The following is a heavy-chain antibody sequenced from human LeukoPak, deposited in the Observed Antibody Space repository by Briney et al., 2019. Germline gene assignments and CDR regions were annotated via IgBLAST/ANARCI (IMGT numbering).Heavy chain of an antibody. Sequence: ASVKVSCKASGYTFTSYYMHWVRQAPGQGLEWVGIINPSGGSTSYAQKFQGRVTMTRDTSTSTVYMELSSLRSEDTAVYYCARAPTYYYDSSGYSPDYWGQGTLVTISS. CDR3: ARAPTYYYDSSGYSPDY. D-gene: IGHD3-22*01. J-gene: IGHJ4*02. CDR1: GYTFTSYY. V-gene: IGHV1-46*01. CDR2: INPSGGST.